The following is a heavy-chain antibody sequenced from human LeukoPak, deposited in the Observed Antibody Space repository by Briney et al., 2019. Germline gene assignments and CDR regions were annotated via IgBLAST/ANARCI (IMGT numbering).Heavy chain of an antibody. J-gene: IGHJ4*02. D-gene: IGHD3-22*01. CDR1: GFTFSSYW. V-gene: IGHV3-7*01. CDR2: IKQDGSEK. CDR3: ARDWDDSSGYPFDY. Sequence: GGSLRLSCAASGFTFSSYWMSWVRQAPGKGLEWGANIKQDGSEKYYVDSVKGRFTISRDNAKNSLYLQMNSLRAEDTAVYYCARDWDDSSGYPFDYWGQGTLVTVSS.